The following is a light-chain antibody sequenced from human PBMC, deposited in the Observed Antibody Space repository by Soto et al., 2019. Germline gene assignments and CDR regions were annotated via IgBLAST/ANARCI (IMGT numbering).Light chain of an antibody. V-gene: IGLV4-60*02. CDR3: ETRDSNINWV. J-gene: IGLJ3*02. CDR1: SGHSSYI. CDR2: LEGRGSY. Sequence: QPVLTQSSSASASLGSSVKLTCTLSSGHSSYIIAWHQRQPGKAPRYLMKLEGRGSYNKGSGVPDRFSGSSSGADRYLTISNLQFEYEADYYCETRDSNINWVFGGGTKLTVL.